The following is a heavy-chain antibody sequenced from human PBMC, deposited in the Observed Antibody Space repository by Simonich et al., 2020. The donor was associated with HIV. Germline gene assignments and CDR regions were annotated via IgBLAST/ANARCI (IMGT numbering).Heavy chain of an antibody. Sequence: EVQLVQSGAEVKKPGATVKITCKVSGYTFINYYMHWVQHAPGKGIEWMGLVDQEDGETIYAEKFQGRVTIPADTSTDTAYMELSSLRSDDTAVYYCAAVELGHWGQGTLVTVSS. CDR3: AAVELGH. V-gene: IGHV1-69-2*01. J-gene: IGHJ4*02. D-gene: IGHD1-7*01. CDR2: VDQEDGET. CDR1: GYTFINYY.